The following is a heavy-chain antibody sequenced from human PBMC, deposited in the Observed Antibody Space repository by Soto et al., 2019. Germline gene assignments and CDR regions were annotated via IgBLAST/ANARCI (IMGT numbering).Heavy chain of an antibody. CDR1: GGTFSSYA. J-gene: IGHJ5*02. Sequence: SVKVSCKASGGTFSSYAISWVRQAPGQGLEWMGGIIPIFGTANYAQKFQGRVTITADESTSTAYMELSSLRSEDTAVYYCAREGDCSSTSCYAWFDPWGQGTLVTVSS. CDR2: IIPIFGTA. CDR3: AREGDCSSTSCYAWFDP. D-gene: IGHD2-2*01. V-gene: IGHV1-69*13.